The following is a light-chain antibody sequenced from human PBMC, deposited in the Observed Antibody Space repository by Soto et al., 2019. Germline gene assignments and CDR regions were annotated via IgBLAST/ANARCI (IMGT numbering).Light chain of an antibody. CDR3: QQRSNWPSIT. Sequence: EIVLTQSPATLSLSPGEVATLSCRASQSVTSYLAWYQQRPGQAPRLLIYETSNRATGIPARFSGSGSGTEFTLTINSLAPEDFAVYYCQQRSNWPSITFGQGTRLEIK. J-gene: IGKJ5*01. V-gene: IGKV3-11*01. CDR2: ETS. CDR1: QSVTSY.